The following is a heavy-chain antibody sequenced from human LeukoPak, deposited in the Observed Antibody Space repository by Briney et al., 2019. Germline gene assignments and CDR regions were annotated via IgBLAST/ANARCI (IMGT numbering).Heavy chain of an antibody. J-gene: IGHJ5*02. CDR3: AREGISHTHLNWFDP. CDR2: IYHSGST. D-gene: IGHD2-15*01. Sequence: SETLSLTCAVSSGSISSTNWWSWVRQPPGKGLEWIGEIYHSGSTNYTPSLKSRVTISVDKSKNQFSLKLSSVTAADTAVYYCAREGISHTHLNWFDPWGQGTLVTVSS. CDR1: SGSISSTNW. V-gene: IGHV4-4*02.